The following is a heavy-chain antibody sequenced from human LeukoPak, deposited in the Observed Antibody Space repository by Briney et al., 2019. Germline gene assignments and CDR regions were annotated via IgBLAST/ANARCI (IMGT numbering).Heavy chain of an antibody. V-gene: IGHV4-30-2*01. CDR2: IYHSGST. CDR1: GGSISSGGYY. D-gene: IGHD2-2*01. Sequence: SQTLSLTCTVSGGSISSGGYYWSWIRQPPGKGLEWIGYIYHSGSTYYNPSLKSRVTISVDRSKNQFSLKLSSVTAADTAVYYCARVTPGYQLLSGDYYYYMDVWGKGTTVTVSS. J-gene: IGHJ6*03. CDR3: ARVTPGYQLLSGDYYYYMDV.